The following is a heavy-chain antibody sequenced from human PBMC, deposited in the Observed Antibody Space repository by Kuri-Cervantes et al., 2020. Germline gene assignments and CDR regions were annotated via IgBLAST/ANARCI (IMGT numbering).Heavy chain of an antibody. CDR3: ARGLEDVWGSYPDY. Sequence: GESLKISCAASGFTFSSYWMSWVRQAPGKGLEWVANINYHGSQKYYVDSVKGRFTISRDNAKNSLYLQMNSLRAEDTAVYYCARGLEDVWGSYPDYWGQGTLVTVSS. CDR2: INYHGSQK. CDR1: GFTFSSYW. V-gene: IGHV3-7*01. D-gene: IGHD3-16*01. J-gene: IGHJ4*02.